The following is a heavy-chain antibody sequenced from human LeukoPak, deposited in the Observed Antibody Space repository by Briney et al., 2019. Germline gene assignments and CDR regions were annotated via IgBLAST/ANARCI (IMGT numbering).Heavy chain of an antibody. Sequence: ASVKVSCKASGYTFTGYYMHWVRQAPGQGLEWMGRINPNSGGTNYAQKFQGRVTITTDESTSTAYMELSSLRSEDTAVYYCARDVAGGYCSSTSCRRRFDPWGQGTLVTVSS. CDR2: INPNSGGT. D-gene: IGHD2-2*01. CDR1: GYTFTGYY. V-gene: IGHV1-2*06. J-gene: IGHJ5*02. CDR3: ARDVAGGYCSSTSCRRRFDP.